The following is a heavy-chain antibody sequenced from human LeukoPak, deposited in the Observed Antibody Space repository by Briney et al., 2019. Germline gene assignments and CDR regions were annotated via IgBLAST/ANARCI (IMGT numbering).Heavy chain of an antibody. V-gene: IGHV3-30*02. CDR3: AREGLTTVTYFFGYYMDV. CDR2: IRYDGSNK. Sequence: GGSLRLSCAAPGFTFSSYGMHWVRQAPGKGLEWVAFIRYDGSNKYYADSVKGRFTISRDNSKNTLYLQMNSLRAEDTAVYYCAREGLTTVTYFFGYYMDVWGKGTTVTVSS. J-gene: IGHJ6*03. CDR1: GFTFSSYG. D-gene: IGHD4-11*01.